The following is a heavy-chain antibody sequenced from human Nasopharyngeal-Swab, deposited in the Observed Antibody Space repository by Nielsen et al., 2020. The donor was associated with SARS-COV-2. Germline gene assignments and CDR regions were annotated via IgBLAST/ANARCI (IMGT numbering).Heavy chain of an antibody. J-gene: IGHJ4*02. CDR3: ARNSASWYSPAENYFDY. CDR1: GFTFSDYY. Sequence: GGSLRLSCEASGFTFSDYYMSWIRQAPGKGLEWVSYISSSGSTIYYADSVKGRFTIPRDNAKNSLYLQMNSLRAEDTAVYYCARNSASWYSPAENYFDYWGQGTLVTVSS. CDR2: ISSSGSTI. D-gene: IGHD6-13*01. V-gene: IGHV3-11*01.